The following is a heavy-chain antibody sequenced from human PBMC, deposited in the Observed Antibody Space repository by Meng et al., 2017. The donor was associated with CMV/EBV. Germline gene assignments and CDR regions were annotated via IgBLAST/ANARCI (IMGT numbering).Heavy chain of an antibody. CDR1: GGSFSGYY. CDR2: INHSGST. D-gene: IGHD1-26*01. Sequence: QVQLQQWGAGLLKPSGTLSPTCAVYGGSFSGYYWSWIRQPPGKGLEWIGEINHSGSTNYNPSLKSRVTISVDTSKNQFSLKLSSVTAADTAVYYCARGVGGWFDPWGQGTLVTVSS. V-gene: IGHV4-34*01. J-gene: IGHJ5*02. CDR3: ARGVGGWFDP.